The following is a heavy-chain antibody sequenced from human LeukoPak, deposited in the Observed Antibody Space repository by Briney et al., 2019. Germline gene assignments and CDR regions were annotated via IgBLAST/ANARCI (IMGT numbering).Heavy chain of an antibody. V-gene: IGHV3-43D*04. J-gene: IGHJ6*03. D-gene: IGHD6-19*01. Sequence: LPGGSLRLSCAASGFTFDDYAMHWVRQAPGKGLEWVSLISWDGGSTYYADSVKGRFTFSRDNSKNSLYLQMNSLRAEDTALYYCAKDSNTYSSGWYTGYYYMDVWGKGTTVTVSS. CDR1: GFTFDDYA. CDR2: ISWDGGST. CDR3: AKDSNTYSSGWYTGYYYMDV.